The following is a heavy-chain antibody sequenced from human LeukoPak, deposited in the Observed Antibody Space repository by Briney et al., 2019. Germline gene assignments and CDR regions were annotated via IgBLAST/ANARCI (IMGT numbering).Heavy chain of an antibody. Sequence: QSGGSLRLSCAASGFTFSSYEMNWVRQAPGKGLEWVSYISSSGSTIHYADSVKGRFTISRDNAKNSLYLQMNSLRAEDTALYYCATEIIRRYNGSRQDGMDVWGQGTTVTVSS. CDR2: ISSSGSTI. CDR3: ATEIIRRYNGSRQDGMDV. J-gene: IGHJ6*02. V-gene: IGHV3-48*03. D-gene: IGHD1-26*01. CDR1: GFTFSSYE.